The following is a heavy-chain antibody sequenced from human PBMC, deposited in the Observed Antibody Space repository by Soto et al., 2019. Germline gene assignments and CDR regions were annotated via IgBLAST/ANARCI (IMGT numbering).Heavy chain of an antibody. V-gene: IGHV1-8*02. D-gene: IGHD6-13*01. CDR2: MNPGSGKT. J-gene: IGHJ5*02. CDR1: GYTFINFD. CDR3: ARMASAGTLNWFDP. Sequence: QVQLVQSGAEVKEPGASVRVSCKASGYTFINFDISWVRQAAGQGLEWLGWMNPGSGKTGYASKFQGRVAMTRHASTGTSPLELSSLTSDNTAVYYCARMASAGTLNWFDPWGQGTLVTVSS.